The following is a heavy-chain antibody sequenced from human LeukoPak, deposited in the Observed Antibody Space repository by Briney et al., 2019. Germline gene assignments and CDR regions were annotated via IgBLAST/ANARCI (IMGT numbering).Heavy chain of an antibody. CDR3: ARGPRLSRVGDYYYYMDV. V-gene: IGHV1-69*13. CDR2: IIPIFGTA. J-gene: IGHJ6*03. CDR1: GGTFSSYA. D-gene: IGHD3-16*01. Sequence: ASVKVSCKASGGTFSSYAISWVRQAPGQGLEWMGGIIPIFGTANYAQKFQGRVTITADESTSTAYMELSSLRSEDTAVYYCARGPRLSRVGDYYYYMDVWGKGTTVTISS.